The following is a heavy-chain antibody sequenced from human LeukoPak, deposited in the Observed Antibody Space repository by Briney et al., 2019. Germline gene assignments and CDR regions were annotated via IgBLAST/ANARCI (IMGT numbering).Heavy chain of an antibody. J-gene: IGHJ4*02. CDR3: AKVQVGATYRGYFDY. Sequence: GGSLRLSCAASGFTFSSYAMSWVRQAPGKGPEWVSAISGSGGSTYYADSVKGRFTISRDNSKNTLYLQMNSLRAEDTAVYYCAKVQVGATYRGYFDYWGQGTLVTVSS. V-gene: IGHV3-23*01. D-gene: IGHD1-14*01. CDR2: ISGSGGST. CDR1: GFTFSSYA.